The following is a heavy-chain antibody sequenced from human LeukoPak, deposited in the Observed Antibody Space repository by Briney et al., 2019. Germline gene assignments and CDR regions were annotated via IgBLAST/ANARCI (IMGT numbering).Heavy chain of an antibody. CDR3: ARGRSDY. CDR2: INWNGGST. CDR1: GYTFTNYW. J-gene: IGHJ4*02. V-gene: IGHV3-20*04. Sequence: GESLKISCKVSGYTFTNYWIGWVRQMPGKGLEWVSGINWNGGSTGYADSVKGRFTISRDNAKNTLYLQMNSLRAEDTAVYYCARGRSDYWGQGTLVTVSS.